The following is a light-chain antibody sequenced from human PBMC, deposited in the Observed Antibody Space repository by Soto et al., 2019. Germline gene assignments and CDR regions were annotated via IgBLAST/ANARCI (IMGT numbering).Light chain of an antibody. CDR2: EVT. V-gene: IGLV2-14*01. CDR3: ASYTTSATGV. J-gene: IGLJ3*02. CDR1: SSDIGGYNF. Sequence: QSALTQPASVSGSPGQSITISCTGSSSDIGGYNFVSWYQQHPGKAPKLVVYEVTYRPSGVSNRFSGSKSANTASLTISGLQSEDEADYYCASYTTSATGVFGGGTKLTVL.